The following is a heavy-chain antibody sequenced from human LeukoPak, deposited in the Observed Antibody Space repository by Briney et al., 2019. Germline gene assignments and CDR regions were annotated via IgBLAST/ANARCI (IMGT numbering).Heavy chain of an antibody. Sequence: SETLSLTCGVRGGSFSDYYWSWIRQSPGVGLEWIGEINHSGSTNYNPSLKSRVTISVDTPKNQFSLKLSSLTAADTAVYYCARVGTYTSSWYRFKYFDYWGQRTLVTVSS. V-gene: IGHV4-34*01. J-gene: IGHJ4*02. CDR3: ARVGTYTSSWYRFKYFDY. D-gene: IGHD6-13*01. CDR2: INHSGST. CDR1: GGSFSDYY.